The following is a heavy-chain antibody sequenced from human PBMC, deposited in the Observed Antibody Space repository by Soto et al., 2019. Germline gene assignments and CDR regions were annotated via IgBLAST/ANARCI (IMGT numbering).Heavy chain of an antibody. V-gene: IGHV4-30-4*01. Sequence: QVQLQESGPGLVKPSQTLSLTCTVSGGSISSGDYYWSWIRQPPGKGLEWIGYIYYSGSTYYNPSLKSRGTISVDTSKNQFSLKLSSVTAADTAVYYCASQYCTNGVCYTGNWFDPWGQGTLVTVSS. D-gene: IGHD2-8*01. J-gene: IGHJ5*02. CDR2: IYYSGST. CDR1: GGSISSGDYY. CDR3: ASQYCTNGVCYTGNWFDP.